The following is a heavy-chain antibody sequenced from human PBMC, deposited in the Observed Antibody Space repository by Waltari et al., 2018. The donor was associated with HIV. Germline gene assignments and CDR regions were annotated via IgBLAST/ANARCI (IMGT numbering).Heavy chain of an antibody. CDR1: VLPFSSYW. D-gene: IGHD5-12*01. CDR3: TRVPEVEMATIWYVDL. Sequence: EVQLVESGGGLVEPGGPLRLPCAASVLPFSSYWMHWVRQAPGKGLVWFSGSNSDGSMTNYADSVKYRFISSRDNAKNTLYLQMNTLRDEDTAVYYCTRVPEVEMATIWYVDLWGRGTLVTVSS. CDR2: SNSDGSMT. V-gene: IGHV3-74*01. J-gene: IGHJ2*01.